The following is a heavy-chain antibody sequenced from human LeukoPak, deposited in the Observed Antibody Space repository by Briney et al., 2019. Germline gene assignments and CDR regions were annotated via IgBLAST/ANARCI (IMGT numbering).Heavy chain of an antibody. CDR2: ISSSSSYI. V-gene: IGHV3-21*01. CDR1: GFTFSSYS. CDR3: ARGHQGMVTYKMADY. D-gene: IGHD5-18*01. J-gene: IGHJ4*02. Sequence: GGSLRLSCAASGFTFSSYSMNWVRQPPGKWLEWVSSISSSSSYIYYPDSVKGRFTISRDNAKNSLHLQMNSLRAEDTAVYYCARGHQGMVTYKMADYWGQGTLVTVSS.